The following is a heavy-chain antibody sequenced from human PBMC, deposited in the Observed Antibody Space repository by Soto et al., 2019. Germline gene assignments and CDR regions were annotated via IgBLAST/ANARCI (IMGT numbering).Heavy chain of an antibody. CDR3: ARDDLDSSGHGVIDP. Sequence: GVSLRLSGAASGGTFRSYRMHWVRQAPGKGLEWVAVIWYDGSNKYYAYSVKGRFTISRDNSKNTLYLQMNSLRAEDTAVYYCARDDLDSSGHGVIDPWGQGTLVTVSS. J-gene: IGHJ5*02. CDR2: IWYDGSNK. D-gene: IGHD6-19*01. V-gene: IGHV3-33*01. CDR1: GGTFRSYR.